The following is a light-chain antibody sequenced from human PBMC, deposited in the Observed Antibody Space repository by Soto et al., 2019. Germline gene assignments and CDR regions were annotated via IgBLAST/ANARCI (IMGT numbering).Light chain of an antibody. V-gene: IGKV1-39*01. Sequence: EIQMTQSPSSLSASVGDRVTITCRASQSISSYLNWYQQKPGKAPKLLIYAASSLQSGVPSRFSRSGSGTEFTLTISSLRPEDFATYYCQQSYSITWTFGQGTRWIS. J-gene: IGKJ1*01. CDR2: AAS. CDR1: QSISSY. CDR3: QQSYSITWT.